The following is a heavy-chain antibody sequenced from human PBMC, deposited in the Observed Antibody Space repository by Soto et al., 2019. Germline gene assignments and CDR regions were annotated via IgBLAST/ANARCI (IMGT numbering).Heavy chain of an antibody. D-gene: IGHD6-19*01. V-gene: IGHV4-39*01. CDR3: AVVDSTGNWFAP. J-gene: IGHJ5*02. Sequence: SETLSLTCPVAGVSIISSDFYWGWLRQPPGKGLDFIGSMYYSGTTYYNPSLKNRITISVDTSKNQFSLKLISVTAADTAVYYCAVVDSTGNWFAPWGQGALVTVSS. CDR2: MYYSGTT. CDR1: GVSIISSDFY.